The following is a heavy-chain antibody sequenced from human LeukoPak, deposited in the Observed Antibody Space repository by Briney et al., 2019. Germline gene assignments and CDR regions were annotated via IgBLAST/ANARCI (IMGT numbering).Heavy chain of an antibody. Sequence: ASAKVSCKASGYTFTSYGISWVRQAPGQGLEWMGWISAYNGNTNYAQKLQGRVTMTTDTSTSTAYMELRSLRSDDTAVYYCARDNTDYDFWSGYWKNNWFDPWGQGTLVTVSS. J-gene: IGHJ5*02. D-gene: IGHD3-3*01. CDR2: ISAYNGNT. V-gene: IGHV1-18*01. CDR3: ARDNTDYDFWSGYWKNNWFDP. CDR1: GYTFTSYG.